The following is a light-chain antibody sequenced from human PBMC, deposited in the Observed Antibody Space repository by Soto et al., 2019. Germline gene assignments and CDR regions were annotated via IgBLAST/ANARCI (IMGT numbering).Light chain of an antibody. Sequence: QSALPQPPSASGSPGQSVTISCTGTSSDVGGYSYVSWYQQHPGKAPKLLIYEVSKRPSGVPDRFSGSKSGNTASLTVSGLQAADEADYYCNSYAGSYNWVFGGGTKLTVL. J-gene: IGLJ3*02. CDR3: NSYAGSYNWV. CDR2: EVS. V-gene: IGLV2-8*01. CDR1: SSDVGGYSY.